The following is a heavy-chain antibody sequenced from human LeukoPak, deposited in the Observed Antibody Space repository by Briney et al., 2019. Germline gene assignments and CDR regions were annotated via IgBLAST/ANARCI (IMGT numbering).Heavy chain of an antibody. D-gene: IGHD2-21*02. CDR3: ATQTCGGDCYSWAPFDY. J-gene: IGHJ4*02. CDR2: IYYSGST. V-gene: IGHV4-59*01. Sequence: SETLSLTCTVSGGSISSYYWSWIRQPPGKGLEWIGYIYYSGSTNYNPSLKSRVTISVDTSKNRFSLKLSSVTAADTAVYYCATQTCGGDCYSWAPFDYWGQGTLVTVSS. CDR1: GGSISSYY.